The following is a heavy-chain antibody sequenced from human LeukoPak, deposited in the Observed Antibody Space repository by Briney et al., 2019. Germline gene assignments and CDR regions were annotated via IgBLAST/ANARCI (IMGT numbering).Heavy chain of an antibody. CDR1: GFTFSSYA. V-gene: IGHV3-23*01. CDR2: ISGSGGAT. CDR3: ARGAGGYSYWIFDY. D-gene: IGHD5-18*01. Sequence: GGSLRLSCAASGFTFSSYAMRWVRQAPGKGLEWVSAISGSGGATYYAESVKGRFTVSRDNSNNTVFLQMNSLGAGDTAVYYCARGAGGYSYWIFDYWGQGTLVTVSS. J-gene: IGHJ4*02.